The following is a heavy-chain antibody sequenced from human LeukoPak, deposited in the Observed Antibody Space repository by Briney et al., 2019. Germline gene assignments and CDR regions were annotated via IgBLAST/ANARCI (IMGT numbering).Heavy chain of an antibody. D-gene: IGHD3-10*01. CDR1: GGSISSGGYY. CDR3: ARERGGSGSYSNWFDP. J-gene: IGHJ5*02. CDR2: IYYSGST. Sequence: SETLSLTCTVSGGSISSGGYYWSWIRQPPGKGLEWIGYIYYSGSTNYNPSLKSRVTISVDTSKNQFSLKLSSVTAADTAVYYCARERGGSGSYSNWFDPWGQGTLVTVSS. V-gene: IGHV4-61*08.